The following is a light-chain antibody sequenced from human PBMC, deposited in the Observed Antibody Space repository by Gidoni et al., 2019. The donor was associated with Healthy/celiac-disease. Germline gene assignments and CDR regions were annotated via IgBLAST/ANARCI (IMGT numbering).Light chain of an antibody. CDR3: QQLNSYPPSIT. Sequence: DIQLTQSPSFLSASVGDRVTITCGASQGISSYLAWYQQKPGKAPKLLIYAASTLQSGVPSRFSGSGSGTEFTLTISSLQPEDFATYYCQQLNSYPPSITFGQGTRLEIK. V-gene: IGKV1-9*01. J-gene: IGKJ5*01. CDR2: AAS. CDR1: QGISSY.